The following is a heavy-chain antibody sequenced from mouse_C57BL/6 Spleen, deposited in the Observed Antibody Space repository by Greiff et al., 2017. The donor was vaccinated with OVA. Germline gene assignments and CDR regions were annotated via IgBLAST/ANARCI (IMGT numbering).Heavy chain of an antibody. J-gene: IGHJ2*01. D-gene: IGHD5-1-1*01. Sequence: VQLQQSGAELVKPGASVKLSCKASGYTFTSYWMQWVKQRPGQGLEWIGEIDPSDSYSNYNQKFKGKATLTVDTSSSTAYMQLSSLTSEDSAVYYCARWTHGYHGGYYFDYWGQGTTLTVSS. CDR2: IDPSDSYS. V-gene: IGHV1-50*01. CDR3: ARWTHGYHGGYYFDY. CDR1: GYTFTSYW.